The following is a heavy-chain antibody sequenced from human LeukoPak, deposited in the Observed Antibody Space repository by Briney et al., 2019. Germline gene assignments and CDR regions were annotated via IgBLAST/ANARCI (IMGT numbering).Heavy chain of an antibody. Sequence: SETLSLTCAVSGYSISSGYYWGWIRQPPGKGLEWIGSIYHSGSTYYNPSLKSRVTISVDTSKNQFSLKLSSATAADTAVYYCSRLGRTVARDYYYYMDVWQRDYGHRLL. CDR3: SRLGRTVARDYYYYMDV. CDR2: IYHSGST. CDR1: GYSISSGYY. J-gene: IGHJ6*03. D-gene: IGHD4-23*01. V-gene: IGHV4-38-2*01.